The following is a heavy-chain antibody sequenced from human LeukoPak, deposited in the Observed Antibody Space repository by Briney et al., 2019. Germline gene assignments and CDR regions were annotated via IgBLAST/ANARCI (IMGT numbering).Heavy chain of an antibody. CDR3: AELGITMIGGV. V-gene: IGHV3-74*01. D-gene: IGHD3-10*02. CDR2: INDDGSAT. Sequence: GGSLRLSCAASGFTFSNYWMHWVRQAPGKGLVWVSRINDDGSATFYADSVKGRFTISRDNAKKSLYLQMNSLRAEDTAVYYCAELGITMIGGVWGKGTTVTISS. J-gene: IGHJ6*04. CDR1: GFTFSNYW.